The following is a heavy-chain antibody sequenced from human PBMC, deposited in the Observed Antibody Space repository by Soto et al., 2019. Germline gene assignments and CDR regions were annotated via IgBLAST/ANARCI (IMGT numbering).Heavy chain of an antibody. CDR3: ATVGATRFDY. CDR2: INHSGST. D-gene: IGHD1-26*01. J-gene: IGHJ4*02. V-gene: IGHV4-34*01. Sequence: SETLSLTCAVYGGSFSGYYWSWIRQPPGKGLEWIGEINHSGSTNYNPSLKSRVTISVDTSKNQFSLKLSSVTAADTAVYYCATVGATRFDYWGQGTLVTVSS. CDR1: GGSFSGYY.